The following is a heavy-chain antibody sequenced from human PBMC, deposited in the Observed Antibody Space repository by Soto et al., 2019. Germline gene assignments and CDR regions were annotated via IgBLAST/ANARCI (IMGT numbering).Heavy chain of an antibody. J-gene: IGHJ4*02. CDR2: IYYSGST. V-gene: IGHV4-59*08. Sequence: SETLSLTCTVSGGSISSYYWSWIRQPPGKGLEWIGYIYYSGSTNYNPSLKSRVTISVDTSKNQFSLKLSSVTAADTAVYYCARSPSDYDFDYWGQGTLVTVSS. CDR3: ARSPSDYDFDY. D-gene: IGHD4-17*01. CDR1: GGSISSYY.